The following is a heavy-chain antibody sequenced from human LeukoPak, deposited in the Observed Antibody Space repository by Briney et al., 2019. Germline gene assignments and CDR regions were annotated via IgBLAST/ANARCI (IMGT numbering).Heavy chain of an antibody. J-gene: IGHJ4*02. CDR1: GFTFSNAW. CDR3: AKGQELDDGVFDS. CDR2: IRSNGDTA. V-gene: IGHV3-23*01. D-gene: IGHD1-1*01. Sequence: GGSLRLSCAASGFTFSNAWMTWVRQAPGKGLEWVSTIRSNGDTAYNADFVRGRFAISRDNSKNALFLQMNSLRVEDTAIYYCAKGQELDDGVFDSWGQGTLVTVSS.